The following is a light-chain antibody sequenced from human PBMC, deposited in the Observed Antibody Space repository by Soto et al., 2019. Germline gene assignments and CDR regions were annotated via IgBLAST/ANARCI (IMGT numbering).Light chain of an antibody. CDR2: EVS. CDR1: SSDVGSYNL. J-gene: IGLJ3*02. V-gene: IGLV2-23*02. CDR3: CSYAGSSTLE. Sequence: QSALTQPASVSGSPGQSITISCTGTSSDVGSYNLVSWYQQHPGKAPQLMIYEVSKRPSGVSNRFSGSKSGNTASLTISGLQAEDEADYYCCSYAGSSTLEFGGGTKVTVL.